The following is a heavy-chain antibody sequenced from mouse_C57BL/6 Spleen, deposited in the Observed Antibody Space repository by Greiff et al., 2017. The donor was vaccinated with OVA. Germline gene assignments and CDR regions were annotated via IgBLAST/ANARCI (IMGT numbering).Heavy chain of an antibody. V-gene: IGHV1-52*01. Sequence: QVQLQQPGAELVRPGSSVKLSCKASGYTFTSYWLHWVKQRPIQGLDWIGNIDPSDSETHYNQKFKDKATLTVDKSSSTAYMQLSSLTSEDSAVYYCARRENDYFDYWGQGTTLTVSS. CDR2: IDPSDSET. CDR1: GYTFTSYW. J-gene: IGHJ2*01. CDR3: ARRENDYFDY.